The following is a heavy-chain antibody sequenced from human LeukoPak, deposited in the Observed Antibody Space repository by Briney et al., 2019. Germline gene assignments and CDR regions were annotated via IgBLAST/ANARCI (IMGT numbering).Heavy chain of an antibody. Sequence: GGSLRLSCAASGFTFSSFWMTWVRQAPGKGLEWVANIKQDESEKYYVGSVKGRLTISRDNAKNSLYLQMSNLRAEDTAIYFCARSMGYCSGGSCFPFDYWGQGTLVTVSS. V-gene: IGHV3-7*03. CDR1: GFTFSSFW. CDR2: IKQDESEK. CDR3: ARSMGYCSGGSCFPFDY. J-gene: IGHJ4*02. D-gene: IGHD2-15*01.